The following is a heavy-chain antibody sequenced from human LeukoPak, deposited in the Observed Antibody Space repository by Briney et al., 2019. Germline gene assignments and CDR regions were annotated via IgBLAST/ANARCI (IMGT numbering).Heavy chain of an antibody. D-gene: IGHD6-19*01. V-gene: IGHV3-43*01. Sequence: GGSLRLSCAASGFTFDDYTMHWVRQAPGKGLEWVSLIRWDGGSTYYADSVKGRFTISRDNSKNSLYLQMNSLRAEDTAVYYCARDLPGYSSGWYWSGFDYWGQGTLVTVSS. CDR2: IRWDGGST. CDR1: GFTFDDYT. CDR3: ARDLPGYSSGWYWSGFDY. J-gene: IGHJ4*02.